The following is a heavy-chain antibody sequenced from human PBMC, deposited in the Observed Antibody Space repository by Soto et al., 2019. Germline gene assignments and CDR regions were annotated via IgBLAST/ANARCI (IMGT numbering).Heavy chain of an antibody. Sequence: PSETPSLTCTISGVSISSGKWGGWVRQPPGGGLEWIGEIFHTGNTDYKPSLKSRVSILVDKSKNQFSLNLDSVTAADTAVYYCARNLFDSRGYPPEVWGQGVLVTVSS. CDR1: GVSISSGKW. V-gene: IGHV4-4*02. CDR3: ARNLFDSRGYPPEV. D-gene: IGHD3-22*01. CDR2: IFHTGNT. J-gene: IGHJ4*02.